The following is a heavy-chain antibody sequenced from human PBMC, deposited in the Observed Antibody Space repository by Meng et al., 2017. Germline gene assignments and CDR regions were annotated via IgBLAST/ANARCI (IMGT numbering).Heavy chain of an antibody. CDR3: ARRRGGSSDWFDP. V-gene: IGHV4-34*01. J-gene: IGHJ5*02. CDR1: AGDFSSYY. Sequence: QWRRRVLKTSADSSSTGVAGAGDFSSYYRGWIGQHLANGLGRIWETNHSGRNNYKPSLQNRVTITVDTSKNHFSLKLSSVTAADTAVYYCARRRGGSSDWFDPWGQGTLVTVSS. D-gene: IGHD6-6*01. CDR2: TNHSGRN.